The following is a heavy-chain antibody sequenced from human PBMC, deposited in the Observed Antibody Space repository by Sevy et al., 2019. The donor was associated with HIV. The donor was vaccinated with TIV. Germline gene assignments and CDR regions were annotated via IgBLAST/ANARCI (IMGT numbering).Heavy chain of an antibody. Sequence: GGSLRLSCAASGFTFSSYWMSWVRQAPGKGLEWVATMKEDGSEKSYVDSVKGGCTSSRDNAKISLYLQMNSLRVDDTALYYCVREGLGGFSYSLDCWGQGTLVTVSS. CDR2: MKEDGSEK. J-gene: IGHJ4*02. V-gene: IGHV3-7*01. CDR1: GFTFSSYW. D-gene: IGHD5-18*01. CDR3: VREGLGGFSYSLDC.